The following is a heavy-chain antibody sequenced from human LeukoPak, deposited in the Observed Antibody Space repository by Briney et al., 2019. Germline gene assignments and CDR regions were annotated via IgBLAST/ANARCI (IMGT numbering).Heavy chain of an antibody. D-gene: IGHD3-22*01. CDR1: GGSISSYY. V-gene: IGHV4-59*01. Sequence: SETLSLTCTVSGGSISSYYWSWIRQPPGKGLEWIGYIYYSGSTNYNPSLKSRVTISVDTSKNQFSLKLSSVTAADTAVYYCASVTMIVVAGGSYYFDYWGQGTLVTVSS. CDR3: ASVTMIVVAGGSYYFDY. CDR2: IYYSGST. J-gene: IGHJ4*02.